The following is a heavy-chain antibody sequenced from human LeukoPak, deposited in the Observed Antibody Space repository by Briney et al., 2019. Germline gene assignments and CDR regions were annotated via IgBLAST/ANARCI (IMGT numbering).Heavy chain of an antibody. CDR3: ARGEVVRITMVRGVYYGMDV. J-gene: IGHJ6*02. V-gene: IGHV3-21*01. D-gene: IGHD3-10*01. CDR1: GFTFSSYS. Sequence: GGSLRLSCAASGFTFSSYSMNWARQAPGKGLEWVSSISSSSSYIYYADSVKGRFTISRDNAKNSLYLQMNSLRAEDTAVYYCARGEVVRITMVRGVYYGMDVWGQGTTVTVSS. CDR2: ISSSSSYI.